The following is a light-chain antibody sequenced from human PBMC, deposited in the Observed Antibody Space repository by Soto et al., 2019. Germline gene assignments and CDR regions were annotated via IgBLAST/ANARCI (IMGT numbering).Light chain of an antibody. CDR2: GAS. V-gene: IGKV3-20*01. CDR3: HESEV. CDR1: QSVSSSY. J-gene: IGKJ4*01. Sequence: EIVLTQSPGTLSLSPGERATLSCRASQSVSSSYLAWYQQKPGQAPRLLIYGASSRATRIPDRFSGSGSGTDFTLTISRLEPEDFAVYYCHESEVFGGGTKVEIK.